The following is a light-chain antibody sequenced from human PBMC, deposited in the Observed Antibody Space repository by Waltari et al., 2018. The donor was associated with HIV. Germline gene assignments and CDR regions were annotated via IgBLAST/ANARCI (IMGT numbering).Light chain of an antibody. CDR1: SSNIGSNT. Sequence: QSVLTQPPSTSGTPGQMVTISCSGSSSNIGSNTVNWYQHLPGTAPKLLIYGNNQRPSGVPDRFSGSKSGTSASLAISGLQSEDEADYYCAAWDDSLNGLWVFGGGTKLTVL. CDR3: AAWDDSLNGLWV. V-gene: IGLV1-44*01. CDR2: GNN. J-gene: IGLJ3*02.